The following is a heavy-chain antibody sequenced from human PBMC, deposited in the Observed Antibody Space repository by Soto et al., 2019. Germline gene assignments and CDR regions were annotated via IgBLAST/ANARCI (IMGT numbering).Heavy chain of an antibody. Sequence: GASLKISCKGSGYSFTSYWIGWVRQMPGKGLEWMGIIYPGDSDTRYSPSFQGQVTISADKSISTAYLQWSSLKASDTAMYYCASSYDSSGYALGAFDIWGQGTMVTVSS. D-gene: IGHD3-22*01. CDR1: GYSFTSYW. V-gene: IGHV5-51*01. CDR2: IYPGDSDT. J-gene: IGHJ3*02. CDR3: ASSYDSSGYALGAFDI.